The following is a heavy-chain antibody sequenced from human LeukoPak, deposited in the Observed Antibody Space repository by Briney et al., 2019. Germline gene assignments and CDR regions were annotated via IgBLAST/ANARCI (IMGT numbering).Heavy chain of an antibody. CDR2: IIPIFGTA. J-gene: IGHJ4*02. V-gene: IGHV1-69*05. D-gene: IGHD5-24*01. Sequence: ASVKVSCKASGGTFSSYAISWVRQAPGQGLEWMGGIIPIFGTANYAQKFQGRVTMTRNTSISTAYMELSSLRSEDTAVYYCARGRDGYPYDYWGQGTLVTVSS. CDR1: GGTFSSYA. CDR3: ARGRDGYPYDY.